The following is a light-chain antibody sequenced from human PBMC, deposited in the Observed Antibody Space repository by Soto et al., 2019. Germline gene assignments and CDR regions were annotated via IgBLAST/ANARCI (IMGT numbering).Light chain of an antibody. CDR2: NAS. CDR1: QCISDL. J-gene: IGKJ5*01. CDR3: QQFYDLPIT. V-gene: IGKV1-33*01. Sequence: DIQMTQSPSALSASVGDRVTMTCQASQCISDLLNWYQQQPGKAPKVLIYNASKLQTGVPSRFSGRGSGKDFTFTISSLQPDDSGTYYCQQFYDLPITFGQGTRLEIK.